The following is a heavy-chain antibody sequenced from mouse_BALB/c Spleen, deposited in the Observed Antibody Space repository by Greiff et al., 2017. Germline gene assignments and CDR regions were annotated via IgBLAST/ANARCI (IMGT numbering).Heavy chain of an antibody. CDR1: GFTFTDYY. Sequence: EVKLVESGGGLVQPGGSLRLSCATSGFTFTDYYMSWVRQPPGKALEWLGFIRNKANGYTTEYSASVKGRFTISRDNSQSILYLQMNTLRAEDSATYYCARDTDYVAMDYWGQGTSVTVSS. CDR3: ARDTDYVAMDY. J-gene: IGHJ4*01. CDR2: IRNKANGYTT. V-gene: IGHV7-3*02.